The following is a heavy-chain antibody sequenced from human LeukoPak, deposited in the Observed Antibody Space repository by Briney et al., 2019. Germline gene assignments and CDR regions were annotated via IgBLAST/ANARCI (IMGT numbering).Heavy chain of an antibody. D-gene: IGHD4-17*01. CDR2: ISAYNGNT. CDR1: GYTFTSYG. J-gene: IGHJ3*02. CDR3: ATQTTVTTADDAFDI. Sequence: ASVKVSCKASGYTFTSYGIGWVRQAPGQGLEWMGWISAYNGNTNYAQKLQGRVTMTTDTSTSTAYMELRSLISDDTAVYYCATQTTVTTADDAFDIWGQGTMVTVSS. V-gene: IGHV1-18*01.